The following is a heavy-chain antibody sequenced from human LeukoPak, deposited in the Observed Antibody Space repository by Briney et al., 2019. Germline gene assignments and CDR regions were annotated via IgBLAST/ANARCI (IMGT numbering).Heavy chain of an antibody. J-gene: IGHJ4*02. Sequence: GGSLRLSCAASGFTFSSYDMHWVRQATGKGLEWVSAIGTAGDTYYPGSVKGRFTISRENAKNSLYLQMNSLRAGDTAVYYCARSPRNYYDSSGPPIYYFDYWGQGTLVTVSS. CDR2: IGTAGDT. V-gene: IGHV3-13*01. CDR1: GFTFSSYD. CDR3: ARSPRNYYDSSGPPIYYFDY. D-gene: IGHD3-22*01.